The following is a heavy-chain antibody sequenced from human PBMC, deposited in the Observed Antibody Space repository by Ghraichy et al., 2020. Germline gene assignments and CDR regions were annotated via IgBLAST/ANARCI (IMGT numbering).Heavy chain of an antibody. V-gene: IGHV4-34*01. CDR1: GGSFSGYY. Sequence: SETLSLTCAVYGGSFSGYYWSWIRQPPGKGLEWIGEINHSGSTNYNPSLKSRVTISVDTSKNQFSLKLSSVTAADTAVYYCARGETRRGYSYGARLIYYYGMDVWGQGTTVTVSS. CDR3: ARGETRRGYSYGARLIYYYGMDV. J-gene: IGHJ6*02. D-gene: IGHD5-18*01. CDR2: INHSGST.